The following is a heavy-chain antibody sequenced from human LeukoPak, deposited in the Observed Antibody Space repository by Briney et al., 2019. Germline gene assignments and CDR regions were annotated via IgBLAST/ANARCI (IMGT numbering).Heavy chain of an antibody. CDR2: IYSGGST. V-gene: IGHV3-53*01. J-gene: IGHJ4*02. CDR3: AKDMGYCSSATCYGLDY. CDR1: EFSVSTNY. D-gene: IGHD2-2*01. Sequence: GGSLRLSCAASEFSVSTNYMNWVRQAPGKGLEWVSVIYSGGSTYYADSVKGRFTISRDNSKNTLFLQMNSLRAEDTAIYYCAKDMGYCSSATCYGLDYWGQGTLVTVSS.